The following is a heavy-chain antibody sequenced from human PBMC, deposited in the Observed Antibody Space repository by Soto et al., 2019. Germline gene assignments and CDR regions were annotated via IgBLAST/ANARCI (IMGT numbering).Heavy chain of an antibody. V-gene: IGHV3-11*01. Sequence: NPGGSLRLSCAASGFTFSDYYMSWIRQAPGKGLEWVSYISSSGSTIYYADSVKGRFTISRDNAKNSLYLQMNSLRAEDTAVYYCARGLNRVLWFGELFQRGYYYGMDVWGQGTTVTVSS. CDR3: ARGLNRVLWFGELFQRGYYYGMDV. J-gene: IGHJ6*02. CDR2: ISSSGSTI. D-gene: IGHD3-10*01. CDR1: GFTFSDYY.